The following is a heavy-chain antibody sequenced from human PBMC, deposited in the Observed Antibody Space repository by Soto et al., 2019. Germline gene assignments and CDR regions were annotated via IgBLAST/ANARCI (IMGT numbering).Heavy chain of an antibody. CDR2: IIPIFGTA. CDR3: ARDRRIYGSNEKYNYYYGMDV. D-gene: IGHD6-13*01. V-gene: IGHV1-69*13. Sequence: ASVKVSCKASGGTFSSYAISWVRQAPGQGLEWMGGIIPIFGTANYAQKFQGRVTITADESTSTAYMELSSLRSEDTAVYYCARDRRIYGSNEKYNYYYGMDVWGQGTTVTVSS. CDR1: GGTFSSYA. J-gene: IGHJ6*02.